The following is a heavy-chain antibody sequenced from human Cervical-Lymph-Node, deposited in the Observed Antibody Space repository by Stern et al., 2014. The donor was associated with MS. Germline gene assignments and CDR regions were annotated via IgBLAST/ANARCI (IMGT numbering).Heavy chain of an antibody. Sequence: QVQLVQSGPGLVKPSGTLSLTCAVSGGSISSSNWWSWVRQPPGKGLEWXGEIYHSGSTNYNPSLKSRVTISVDKSKNQFSLKLSSVTAADTAVYYCAREGYSSSYDAFDIWGQGTMVTVSS. J-gene: IGHJ3*02. V-gene: IGHV4-4*02. CDR1: GGSISSSNW. CDR2: IYHSGST. CDR3: AREGYSSSYDAFDI. D-gene: IGHD6-6*01.